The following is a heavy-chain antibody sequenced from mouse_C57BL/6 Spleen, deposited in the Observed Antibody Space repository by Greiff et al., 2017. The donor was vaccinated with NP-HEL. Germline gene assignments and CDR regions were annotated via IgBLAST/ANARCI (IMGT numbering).Heavy chain of an antibody. CDR1: GYAFSSSW. CDR3: ARGVTTGVEDY. D-gene: IGHD1-1*01. V-gene: IGHV1-80*01. Sequence: VQLQQSGAELVKPGASVKISCKASGYAFSSSWMNWVKQRPGKGLEWIGQLYPGDGDPNYNGKFKGKATLTADKSSSTAYMQLSSLTSEDSAVYFCARGVTTGVEDYWGQGTTLTGSS. J-gene: IGHJ2*01. CDR2: LYPGDGDP.